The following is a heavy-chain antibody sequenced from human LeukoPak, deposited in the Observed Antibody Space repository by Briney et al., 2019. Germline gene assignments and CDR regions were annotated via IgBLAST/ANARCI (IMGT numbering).Heavy chain of an antibody. CDR3: AKDLGRYDLFDY. CDR2: IYYSGST. V-gene: IGHV4-59*01. D-gene: IGHD3-16*01. J-gene: IGHJ4*02. CDR1: GGSISSYY. Sequence: PSETLSLTCTVSGGSISSYYWSWIRQPPGKGLEWIGYIYYSGSTNYNPSLKSRVTISVDTSKNQFSLKLSSVTAADTAVYYCAKDLGRYDLFDYWGQGTLVTVSS.